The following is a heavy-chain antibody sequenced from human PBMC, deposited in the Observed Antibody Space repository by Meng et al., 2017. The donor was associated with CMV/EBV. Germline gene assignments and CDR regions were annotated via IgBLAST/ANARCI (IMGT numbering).Heavy chain of an antibody. Sequence: GQLGQCGAGVKKPGSSVKVSCKASGGTFSSYDISWVRQAPGQGLEWMRGIIPIFGTAKYAQKFQGRVTITADESTSTAYMELSSLRSEDTAVYYCAREGALAYFDYWGQGTLVTVSS. CDR1: GGTFSSYD. V-gene: IGHV1-69*12. CDR3: AREGALAYFDY. J-gene: IGHJ4*02. CDR2: IIPIFGTA. D-gene: IGHD5-12*01.